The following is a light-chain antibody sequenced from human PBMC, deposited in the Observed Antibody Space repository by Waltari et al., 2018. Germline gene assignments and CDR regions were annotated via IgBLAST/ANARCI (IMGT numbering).Light chain of an antibody. CDR3: ASWDQSLRGVV. V-gene: IGLV1-47*01. Sequence: QSVLSQPPSASAAPGQVGTIPCSGKNSHIGLNFVFWYHHAPVTAPKPVIFRDSHRPSGVPGRFSGSKSGTSASLAISGLRSEDEADYYCASWDQSLRGVVFGGGTKLTVL. CDR1: NSHIGLNF. CDR2: RDS. J-gene: IGLJ2*01.